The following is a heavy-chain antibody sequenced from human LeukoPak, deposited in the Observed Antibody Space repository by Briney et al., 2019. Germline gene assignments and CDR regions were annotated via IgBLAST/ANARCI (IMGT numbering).Heavy chain of an antibody. CDR2: IKKDVDEK. CDR3: ARGPPYGSRSDYFDY. Sequence: GGSLRLSCAASGFTSSSHWMTWIRQAPGEGLEWVASIKKDVDEKYYVDSVKGRFTISRDNAKNSLYLHMNSLRVEDTAVYYCARGPPYGSRSDYFDYWGQGTLVTVSS. J-gene: IGHJ4*02. V-gene: IGHV3-7*01. D-gene: IGHD3-10*01. CDR1: GFTSSSHW.